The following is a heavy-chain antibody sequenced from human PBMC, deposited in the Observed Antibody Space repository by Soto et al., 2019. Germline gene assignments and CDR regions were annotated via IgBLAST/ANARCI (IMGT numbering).Heavy chain of an antibody. CDR3: ARSDSSSSYYYYYMDG. CDR1: GYSFTSYW. J-gene: IGHJ6*03. CDR2: IYPGDSDT. Sequence: ESLQLSCKGSGYSFTSYWIGWVRQMAGKGLEWMGIIYPGDSDTRYSPSFQGQVTISADKSISTAYLQWSSLKASDTAMYYCARSDSSSSYYYYYMDGWGKGTTVTVSS. V-gene: IGHV5-51*01. D-gene: IGHD6-6*01.